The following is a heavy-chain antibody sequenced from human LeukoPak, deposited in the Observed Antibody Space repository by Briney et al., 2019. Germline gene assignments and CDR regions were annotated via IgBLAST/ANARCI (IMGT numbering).Heavy chain of an antibody. CDR2: IYPGDSDT. CDR1: GYSFTSYW. CDR3: ARLRQESRSYYFDY. V-gene: IGHV5-51*01. Sequence: GESLKIPSKGSGYSFTSYWIGWVRQMPGKGLEWMGIIYPGDSDTRYSPSFQGQVTISADKSISTAYLQWSSLKASDTAMYYCARLRQESRSYYFDYWGRGTLVTVSS. J-gene: IGHJ4*02. D-gene: IGHD6-6*01.